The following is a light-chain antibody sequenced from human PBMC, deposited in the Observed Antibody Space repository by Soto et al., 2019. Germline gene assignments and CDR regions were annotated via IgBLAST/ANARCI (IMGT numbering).Light chain of an antibody. J-gene: IGKJ1*01. CDR3: QQYYSFPPA. CDR1: QGIGNA. CDR2: GAS. Sequence: AIQMTQSPSSLSASLGDRVTISCRASQGIGNALGCYQQKPGKPPKVLIYGASSLQSGVPSRFSGSGSGTDFTLTISCLQSEDFATYYCQQYYSFPPAFGQGTKVDIK. V-gene: IGKV1-6*01.